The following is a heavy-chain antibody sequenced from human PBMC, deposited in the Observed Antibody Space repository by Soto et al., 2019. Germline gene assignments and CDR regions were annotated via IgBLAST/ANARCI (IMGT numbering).Heavy chain of an antibody. J-gene: IGHJ4*02. CDR2: IYYSGST. CDR3: ARLDSSSSQDNYYFDY. Sequence: ETLSLTCTGSGGSVSSGSYYWSWIRQPPGKGLEWIGYIYYSGSTNYNPSLKSRVTISVDTSKNQFSLKLSSVTAADTAVYYCARLDSSSSQDNYYFDYWGQGTLVTVSS. CDR1: GGSVSSGSYY. V-gene: IGHV4-61*01. D-gene: IGHD6-6*01.